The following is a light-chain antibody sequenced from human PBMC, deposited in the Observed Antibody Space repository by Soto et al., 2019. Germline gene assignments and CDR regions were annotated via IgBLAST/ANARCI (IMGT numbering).Light chain of an antibody. V-gene: IGKV3-15*01. CDR2: RTS. CDR3: QQYNNWPRT. Sequence: EIVMTQSPATLSVSPGERATLSFRASQSISSNLAWYQQKPGQAPRLLMFRTSSRATGFPTRFSGSGSGTEFNLTISSLQSEDFGVYYCQQYNNWPRTFGQGTKVDIK. J-gene: IGKJ1*01. CDR1: QSISSN.